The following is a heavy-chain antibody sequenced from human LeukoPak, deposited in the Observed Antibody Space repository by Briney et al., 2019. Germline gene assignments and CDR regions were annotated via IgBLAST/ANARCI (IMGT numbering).Heavy chain of an antibody. V-gene: IGHV3-7*01. CDR2: INQDENEK. Sequence: PGGSPRLSCAASGFPFHNYWMTWVRQAPGKGLEWVADINQDENEKYYLDSVKGRFTISRDNAETSLFLQMTSLRVEDMAIYYCARGLYGSGRRSLMAHWGPGTLVAVSS. CDR1: GFPFHNYW. D-gene: IGHD3-10*01. J-gene: IGHJ4*02. CDR3: ARGLYGSGRRSLMAH.